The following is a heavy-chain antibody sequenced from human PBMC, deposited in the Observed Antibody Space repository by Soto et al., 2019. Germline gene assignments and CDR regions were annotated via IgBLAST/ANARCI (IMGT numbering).Heavy chain of an antibody. D-gene: IGHD2-8*01. Sequence: SETLSLTCAVSGGSISSSNWWSWVRQPPGKGLEWIGYIYYSGSTYYNPSLKSRVTISLDTSKKQFSLKLSSVTAADTAVYYCARDSEMVYATTWMSYYYGMDVWGQGTTVTVSS. CDR2: IYYSGST. CDR3: ARDSEMVYATTWMSYYYGMDV. J-gene: IGHJ6*02. CDR1: GGSISSSNW. V-gene: IGHV4-4*02.